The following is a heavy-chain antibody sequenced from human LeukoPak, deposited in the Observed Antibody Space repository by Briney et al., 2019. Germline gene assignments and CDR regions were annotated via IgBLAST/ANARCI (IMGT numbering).Heavy chain of an antibody. CDR1: GDSISSYY. V-gene: IGHV4-59*01. J-gene: IGHJ5*02. Sequence: PSETLSLTCTVSGDSISSYYWSWIRQPPGKGLEWIGYIYYSGSTNYNPSLKSRVTISVDTSKNQFSLNLSSVTAADTAVYYCARDSGTSGEVKFDPWGQGALVTVSS. D-gene: IGHD3-10*01. CDR2: IYYSGST. CDR3: ARDSGTSGEVKFDP.